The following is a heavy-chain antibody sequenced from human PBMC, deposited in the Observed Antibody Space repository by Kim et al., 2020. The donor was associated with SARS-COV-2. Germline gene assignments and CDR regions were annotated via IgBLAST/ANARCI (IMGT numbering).Heavy chain of an antibody. CDR1: GFTFSDYY. Sequence: GGSLRLSCAASGFTFSDYYMSWIRQAPGKGLEWVSYISSSSSYTNYADSVKGRFTISRDNAKNSLYLQMNSLRAEDTAVYYCARVVQNGYGDAFDIWGQGTTVTVSS. D-gene: IGHD3-16*01. CDR2: ISSSSSYT. J-gene: IGHJ3*02. V-gene: IGHV3-11*06. CDR3: ARVVQNGYGDAFDI.